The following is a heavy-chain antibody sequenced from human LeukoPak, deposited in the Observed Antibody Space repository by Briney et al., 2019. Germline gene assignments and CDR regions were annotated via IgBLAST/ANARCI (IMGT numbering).Heavy chain of an antibody. J-gene: IGHJ4*02. CDR3: ARDSSGTYAWPYYFDY. CDR2: ISGSGDAT. CDR1: GFTFSNFA. Sequence: GGSLRLSCAASGFTFSNFALNWIRQAPGKGLEWVAAISGSGDATYYFDSVKGRFTISRDNSKNTLSLQMSGLSAEDTAIYYCARDSSGTYAWPYYFDYWGQGALVTVSS. D-gene: IGHD1-26*01. V-gene: IGHV3-23*01.